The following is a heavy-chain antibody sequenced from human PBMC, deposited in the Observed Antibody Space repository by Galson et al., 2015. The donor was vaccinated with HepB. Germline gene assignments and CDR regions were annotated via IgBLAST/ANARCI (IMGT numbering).Heavy chain of an antibody. CDR3: ARVDTGDYGDYVSSEFDY. Sequence: SLRLSCAASGFTFSDYYMSWIRQAPGKGLEWVSYISSSSSYTNYADSVKGRFTISRDNAKNSLYLQMNSLRAEDTAVYYCARVDTGDYGDYVSSEFDYWGQGTLVTVSS. D-gene: IGHD4-17*01. V-gene: IGHV3-11*05. J-gene: IGHJ4*02. CDR1: GFTFSDYY. CDR2: ISSSSSYT.